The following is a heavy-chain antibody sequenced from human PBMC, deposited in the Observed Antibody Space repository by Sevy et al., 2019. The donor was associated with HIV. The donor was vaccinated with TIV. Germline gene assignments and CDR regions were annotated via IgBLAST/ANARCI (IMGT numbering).Heavy chain of an antibody. J-gene: IGHJ6*02. CDR1: GFTFSSYS. CDR3: ARDGAQDRGAAAGYYYYYGMDV. CDR2: FSSSSSTI. V-gene: IGHV3-48*01. D-gene: IGHD6-13*01. Sequence: WGSLRLSCAASGFTFSSYSMNWVRLAPGKGLEWVSYFSSSSSTIYYADSVKGRFTISRDNAKNSLYLQMNSLRAEDTAVHYYARDGAQDRGAAAGYYYYYGMDVWGQGTTVTVSS.